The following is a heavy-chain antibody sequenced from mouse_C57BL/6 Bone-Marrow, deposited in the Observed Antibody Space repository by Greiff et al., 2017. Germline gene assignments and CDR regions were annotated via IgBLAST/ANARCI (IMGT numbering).Heavy chain of an antibody. CDR3: ARYDYVYYFDY. J-gene: IGHJ2*01. V-gene: IGHV1-19*01. CDR1: GYTFTDYY. D-gene: IGHD2-4*01. Sequence: EVQLQQSGPVLVKPGASVKMSCKASGYTFTDYYMNWVKQSHGKSLEWIGVINPYNGGTSYNQKFKGKATLTVDKSSSTAYMELNSLPSEDSAVYYGARYDYVYYFDYWGEGTTLTVSS. CDR2: INPYNGGT.